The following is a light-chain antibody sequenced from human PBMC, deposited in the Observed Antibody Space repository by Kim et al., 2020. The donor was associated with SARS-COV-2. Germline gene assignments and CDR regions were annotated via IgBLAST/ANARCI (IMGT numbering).Light chain of an antibody. Sequence: ATINCQSSQSVLNSSNNKNYLAWYQQKPGQPPKLLIYWASTRESGVPDRFSGSGSGTDFTLTISSLQAEDVAVYYCQQYSSTPLTFGGGTKVDIK. CDR3: QQYSSTPLT. CDR1: QSVLNSSNNKNY. CDR2: WAS. J-gene: IGKJ4*01. V-gene: IGKV4-1*01.